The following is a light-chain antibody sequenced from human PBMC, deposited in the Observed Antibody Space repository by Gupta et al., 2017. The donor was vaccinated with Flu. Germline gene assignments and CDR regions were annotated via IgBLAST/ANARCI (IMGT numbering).Light chain of an antibody. CDR2: GKN. J-gene: IGLJ1*01. CDR3: NSRDTSSAQYV. Sequence: GKNNRPSGIPDRFSGSTSGSAASLTITGAQAEDDADYYCNSRDTSSAQYVFGPGTRVTVL. V-gene: IGLV3-19*01.